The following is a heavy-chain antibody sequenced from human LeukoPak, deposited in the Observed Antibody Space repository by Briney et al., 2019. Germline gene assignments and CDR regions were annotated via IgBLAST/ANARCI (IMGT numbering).Heavy chain of an antibody. V-gene: IGHV3-74*01. CDR3: ARGPDASGIYRPGDY. D-gene: IGHD3-10*01. CDR2: INSDGSST. Sequence: GGSLRLSCAASGFTFSRHWMHWVHQAPGKGLVWVSRINSDGSSTSYAESVKGRFTISRDNANNILFLQMNSLRAEDTAVYYCARGPDASGIYRPGDYWGQGTLVTVSS. CDR1: GFTFSRHW. J-gene: IGHJ4*02.